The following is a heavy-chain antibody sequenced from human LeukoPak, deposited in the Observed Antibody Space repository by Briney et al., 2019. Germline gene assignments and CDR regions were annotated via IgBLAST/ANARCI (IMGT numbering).Heavy chain of an antibody. J-gene: IGHJ4*02. Sequence: PGGSLRLSCVASGFTFSSYAMSWVRQAPGKGLEWVSAINSAGSTYYGDSVRGRFTISRDNSKNTLYLQMNSLRAEDTAVYYCAKGALVVVAATLHLFDYWGQGTLVTVSS. D-gene: IGHD2-15*01. V-gene: IGHV3-23*01. CDR3: AKGALVVVAATLHLFDY. CDR1: GFTFSSYA. CDR2: INSAGST.